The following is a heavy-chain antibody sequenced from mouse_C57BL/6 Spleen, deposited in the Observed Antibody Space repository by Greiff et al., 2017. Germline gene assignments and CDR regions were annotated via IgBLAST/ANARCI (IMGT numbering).Heavy chain of an antibody. CDR2: LWWDNDK. CDR3: ARIPELDY. V-gene: IGHV8-8*01. Sequence: ESGPGILQPSQTLSLTCSFSGFSLSAFGMGVGWIRHPSGKGLEWLAHLWWDNDKYYNPALKSRLKISKDTSKNHVFLKIDNVDTADTATYYFARIPELDYWGQGTTLTVSS. J-gene: IGHJ2*01. CDR1: GFSLSAFGMG.